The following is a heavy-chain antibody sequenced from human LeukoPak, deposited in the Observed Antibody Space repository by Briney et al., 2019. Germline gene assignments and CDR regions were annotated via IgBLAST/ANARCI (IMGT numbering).Heavy chain of an antibody. CDR3: ARPQYSGYDYDYYYYGMDV. CDR2: INPNSGGT. J-gene: IGHJ6*02. Sequence: ASVKVSCKASGYTFTGYYMHWVRQGPGQGLEWMGWINPNSGGTNYAQKFQGRVTMTRDTSISTAYMELSRLRSDDTAVYYCARPQYSGYDYDYYYYGMDVWGQGTTVTVSS. D-gene: IGHD5-12*01. CDR1: GYTFTGYY. V-gene: IGHV1-2*02.